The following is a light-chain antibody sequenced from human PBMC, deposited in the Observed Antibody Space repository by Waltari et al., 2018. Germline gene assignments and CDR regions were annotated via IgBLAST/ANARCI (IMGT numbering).Light chain of an antibody. CDR3: QQYDTYAWT. J-gene: IGKJ1*01. V-gene: IGKV1-5*03. Sequence: RASENMKSWRNWYQREPGRAPNLPIYEASSLQSGVPSRVSGSGSGTEFALAINGLQPDDVATYYCQQYDTYAWTFGHGTKVEIK. CDR2: EAS. CDR1: ENMKSW.